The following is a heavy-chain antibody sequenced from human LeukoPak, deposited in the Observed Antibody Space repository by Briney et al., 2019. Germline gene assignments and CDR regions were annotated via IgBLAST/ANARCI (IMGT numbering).Heavy chain of an antibody. Sequence: GGSLRLSCADSGFTFSSYAMSWVRQAPGKGLEWVSAISGSGGSTYYADSVKGRFTISRDNSKNTLYLQMNSLRAEDTAVYYCAKDYVQLKVFDYWGQGTLVTVSS. V-gene: IGHV3-23*01. CDR3: AKDYVQLKVFDY. CDR2: ISGSGGST. J-gene: IGHJ4*02. CDR1: GFTFSSYA. D-gene: IGHD1-1*01.